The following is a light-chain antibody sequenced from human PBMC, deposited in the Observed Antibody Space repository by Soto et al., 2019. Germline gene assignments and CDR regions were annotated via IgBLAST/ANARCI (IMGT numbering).Light chain of an antibody. CDR2: GAS. J-gene: IGKJ2*01. Sequence: EIVLTQSPGTLSLSPGERATLSCRASQSVSSSYLAWYQQKPGQAPRLLIYGASSRATGIPDRFSGSGSGTDFTHTISILEPEDFAVYYCQHYGSSPYTVGQGTELEIK. CDR1: QSVSSSY. CDR3: QHYGSSPYT. V-gene: IGKV3-20*01.